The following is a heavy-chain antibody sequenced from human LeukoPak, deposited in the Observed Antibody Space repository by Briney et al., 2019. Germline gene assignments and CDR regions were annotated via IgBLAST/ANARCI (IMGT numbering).Heavy chain of an antibody. V-gene: IGHV3-30*04. Sequence: PGTSLRLSCAASGVPFSLYSMHWVRQAPGKRLECVAIISHDGEKTFYSESVRGRFTISRDNWKNTMSLQMDSLRPEDTAMYHCARIGHGWTYGGGLDLWGQGTLVIVSA. CDR3: ARIGHGWTYGGGLDL. J-gene: IGHJ4*02. CDR1: GVPFSLYS. D-gene: IGHD4-23*01. CDR2: ISHDGEKT.